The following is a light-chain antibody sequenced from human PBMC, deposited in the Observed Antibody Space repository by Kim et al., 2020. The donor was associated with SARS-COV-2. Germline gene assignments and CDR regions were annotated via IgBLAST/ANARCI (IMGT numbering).Light chain of an antibody. V-gene: IGLV1-40*01. CDR1: NSNIGAGYD. CDR2: SNN. J-gene: IGLJ1*01. Sequence: RITISCTGSNSNIGAGYDVHWYQQIAGTAPKFLISSNNNRPSGVPDRFSGSKSGTSASLAITGLQAEDEGDYYCQSYDSRLSGFYVFGTGTKVTVL. CDR3: QSYDSRLSGFYV.